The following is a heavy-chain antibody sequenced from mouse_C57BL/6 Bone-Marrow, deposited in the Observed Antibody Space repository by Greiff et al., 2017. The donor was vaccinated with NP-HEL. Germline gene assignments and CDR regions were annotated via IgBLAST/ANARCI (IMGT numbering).Heavy chain of an antibody. Sequence: VQLQQSGAELVKPGASVKISCKASGYAFSSYWMNWVKQRPGKGLEWIGQIYPGDGDTNYNGKFKGKATLTADKSSSTAYMQLSRLTSEDSAVYFCARYYGSSYYFDYWGQGTTLTVSS. CDR3: ARYYGSSYYFDY. V-gene: IGHV1-80*01. J-gene: IGHJ2*01. CDR1: GYAFSSYW. CDR2: IYPGDGDT. D-gene: IGHD1-1*01.